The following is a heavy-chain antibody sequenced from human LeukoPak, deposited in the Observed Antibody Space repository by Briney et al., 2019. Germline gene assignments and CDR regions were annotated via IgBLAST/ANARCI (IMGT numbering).Heavy chain of an antibody. V-gene: IGHV1-18*01. CDR3: AREVSEGFGERVIDAFDI. D-gene: IGHD3-10*01. Sequence: ASVKVSCKASGYNFVTYTVTWVRQAPGQGIERMGWIRAYKGHTNYAQNFQGRVTMTTDTSTSTAYMELRSLRSDDTAVYYCAREVSEGFGERVIDAFDIWGQGTMVTVSS. CDR1: GYNFVTYT. CDR2: IRAYKGHT. J-gene: IGHJ3*02.